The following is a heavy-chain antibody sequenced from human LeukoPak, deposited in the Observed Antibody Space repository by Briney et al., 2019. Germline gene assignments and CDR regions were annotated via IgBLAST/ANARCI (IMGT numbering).Heavy chain of an antibody. V-gene: IGHV3-7*01. D-gene: IGHD2/OR15-2a*01. CDR2: IKQDGSEK. CDR1: GFTFSSYW. J-gene: IGHJ6*03. CDR3: ARVRGSTYYYYYMDV. Sequence: PGGSLRLSCAASGFTFSSYWMSWVRQAPGKGLEWVVNIKQDGSEKYYVDSVKGRFTISRDNAKNSLYLQMNSLRAEDTAVYYCARVRGSTYYYYYMDVWGKGTTVTVSS.